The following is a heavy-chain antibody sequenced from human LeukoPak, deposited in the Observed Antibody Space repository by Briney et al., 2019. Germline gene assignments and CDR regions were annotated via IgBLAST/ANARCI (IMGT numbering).Heavy chain of an antibody. CDR3: ARGFKGVVDHFDY. D-gene: IGHD3-3*01. Sequence: PGGSLRLSCAASGFTFSSYGMHWVRQAPGKGLEWVAVIWYDGSNKYYADSVKGRFTISRDNSKNTLYLQMNSLRAEDTAVYYCARGFKGVVDHFDYWGQGTLVTVSS. J-gene: IGHJ4*02. CDR1: GFTFSSYG. CDR2: IWYDGSNK. V-gene: IGHV3-33*01.